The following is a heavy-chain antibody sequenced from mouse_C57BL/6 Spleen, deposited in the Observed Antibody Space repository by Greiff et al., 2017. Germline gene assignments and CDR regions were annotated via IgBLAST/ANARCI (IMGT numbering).Heavy chain of an antibody. CDR3: ARDSNYFYFDY. V-gene: IGHV5-17*01. J-gene: IGHJ2*01. D-gene: IGHD2-5*01. Sequence: DVTLQESGGGLVKPGGSLKLSCAASGFTFSDYGMHWVRQAPEKGLEWVAYISSGSSTIYYADTVKGRFTISRDNAKNTLFLQMTSLRSEDTAMYYCARDSNYFYFDYWGQGTTLTVSS. CDR2: ISSGSSTI. CDR1: GFTFSDYG.